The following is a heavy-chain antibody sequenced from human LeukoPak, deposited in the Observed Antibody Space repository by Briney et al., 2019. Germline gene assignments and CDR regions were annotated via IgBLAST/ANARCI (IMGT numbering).Heavy chain of an antibody. Sequence: SETLSLTCAVYGGSFSGYYWSWIRQPPGRGLEWIGEINHSGSTNYNPSLKSRVTISVDTSKNQFSLKLSSVTAADTAVYYCARGTYYYDSSGYPFDYWGQGTLVTVSS. D-gene: IGHD3-22*01. CDR3: ARGTYYYDSSGYPFDY. V-gene: IGHV4-34*01. CDR2: INHSGST. J-gene: IGHJ4*02. CDR1: GGSFSGYY.